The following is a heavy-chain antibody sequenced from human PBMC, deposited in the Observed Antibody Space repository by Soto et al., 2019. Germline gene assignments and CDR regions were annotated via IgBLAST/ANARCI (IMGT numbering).Heavy chain of an antibody. J-gene: IGHJ3*02. CDR1: GYTLTELS. CDR3: ATGPELRYYDDAFDI. Sequence: ASVKVSCKVSGYTLTELSMHWVRQAPGKGLEWMGGFDPEDGETIYAQKFQGRVTMTEDTSTDTAYMELSSLRPEDTAVYYCATGPELRYYDDAFDIWGQGTMVTVSS. V-gene: IGHV1-24*01. CDR2: FDPEDGET. D-gene: IGHD3-22*01.